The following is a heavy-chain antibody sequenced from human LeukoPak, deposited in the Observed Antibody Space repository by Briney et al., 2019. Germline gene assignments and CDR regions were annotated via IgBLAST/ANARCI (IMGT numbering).Heavy chain of an antibody. CDR3: ARERGGNDYLDY. CDR2: ISAYSGKT. V-gene: IGHV1-18*01. J-gene: IGHJ4*02. CDR1: GYDFINYG. D-gene: IGHD4/OR15-4a*01. Sequence: ASVKVSCKASGYDFINYGISWVRQAPGQGLEWMGYISAYSGKTSYVQKFQGRVIMTTDTSTITAYMELKSLRSDDTAVYYCARERGGNDYLDYWGQGTLVTVSS.